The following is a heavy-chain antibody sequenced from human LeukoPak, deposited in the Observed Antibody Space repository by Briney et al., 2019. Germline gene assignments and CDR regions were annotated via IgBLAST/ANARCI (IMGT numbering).Heavy chain of an antibody. CDR3: ARASAASAGGKNFDY. CDR1: GGSFSGYY. CDR2: INHSGST. V-gene: IGHV4-34*01. Sequence: SETLSLTCAVYGGSFSGYYWSWIRQPPGKGLERIGEINHSGSTNYNPSLKSRVTISVDTSKNQFSLKLSSVTAADTAVYYCARASAASAGGKNFDYWGQGTLATVSS. J-gene: IGHJ4*02. D-gene: IGHD3-16*01.